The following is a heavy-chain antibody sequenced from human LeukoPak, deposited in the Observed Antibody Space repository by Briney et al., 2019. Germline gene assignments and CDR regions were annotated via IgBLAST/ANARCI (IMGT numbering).Heavy chain of an antibody. CDR2: IYYSGST. V-gene: IGHV4-61*01. J-gene: IGHJ4*02. Sequence: RASETLSLTCTVSGGSVSSGSYYWSWIRQPPGKGLEWIGYIYYSGSTNYNPSLKSRVTISVDTSKNQFSLKLSSVTAADTAVYYCARSGGYSGYDWVFDYWGQGTLVTVSS. CDR3: ARSGGYSGYDWVFDY. D-gene: IGHD5-12*01. CDR1: GGSVSSGSYY.